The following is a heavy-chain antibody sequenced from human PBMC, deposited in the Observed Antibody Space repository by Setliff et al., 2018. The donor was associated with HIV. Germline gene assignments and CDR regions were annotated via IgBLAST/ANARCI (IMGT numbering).Heavy chain of an antibody. V-gene: IGHV3-21*01. CDR1: GFTFSTYS. D-gene: IGHD3-10*01. J-gene: IGHJ6*02. CDR3: ARSVIGYYYYGMDV. CDR2: ISSSSRSK. Sequence: GGSLRLSCEASGFTFSTYSMNWVRQAPGKGLEWVSSISSSSRSKYYADSVKGRFTISRDNSKNTLYLQMNSLRAEDTAVYYCARSVIGYYYYGMDVWGQGTLVTVSS.